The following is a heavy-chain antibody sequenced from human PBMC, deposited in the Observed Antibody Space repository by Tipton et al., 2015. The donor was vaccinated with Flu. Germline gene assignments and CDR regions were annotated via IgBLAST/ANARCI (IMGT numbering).Heavy chain of an antibody. D-gene: IGHD3-22*01. CDR1: GGSISSGSYY. Sequence: LRLSCTVSGGSISSGSYYWSWIRQPAGKGLEWIGRIYTSGSTNYNPSLKSRVAISVDTSKNQFSLKLSSVTAADTAVYYCARGVIYYDSSGPITDAFDIWGQGTMVTVSS. V-gene: IGHV4-61*02. CDR2: IYTSGST. J-gene: IGHJ3*02. CDR3: ARGVIYYDSSGPITDAFDI.